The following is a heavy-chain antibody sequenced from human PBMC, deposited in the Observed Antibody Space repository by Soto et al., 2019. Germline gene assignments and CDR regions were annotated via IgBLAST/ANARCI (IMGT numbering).Heavy chain of an antibody. Sequence: SETLSLTCTVSGGSISSYYWSWIRQPPGKGLEWIGYIYYSGSTNYNPSLKSRVTISVDTSKNQFSLKLSSVTAADTAVYYCARLSVRRVRTSNYFGDYWGQGTLVTVSS. CDR3: ARLSVRRVRTSNYFGDY. D-gene: IGHD3-10*01. CDR2: IYYSGST. V-gene: IGHV4-59*08. CDR1: GGSISSYY. J-gene: IGHJ4*02.